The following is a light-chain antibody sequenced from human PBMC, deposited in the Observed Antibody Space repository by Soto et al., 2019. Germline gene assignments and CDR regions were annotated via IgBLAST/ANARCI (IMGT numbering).Light chain of an antibody. J-gene: IGLJ3*02. Sequence: QSVLTQPPSASGTPGQRVTISCSGSDSNIGSRPVNWYQQLPGTAPKLLIQANNQRPSGVPDRFSGSKSGTSASLAISGLQSEYEADYYCSAWDVSLNGRVFGGGTKLTVL. CDR2: ANN. CDR3: SAWDVSLNGRV. V-gene: IGLV1-44*01. CDR1: DSNIGSRP.